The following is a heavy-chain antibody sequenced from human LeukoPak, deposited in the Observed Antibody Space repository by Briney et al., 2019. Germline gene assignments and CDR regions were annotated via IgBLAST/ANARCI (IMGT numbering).Heavy chain of an antibody. D-gene: IGHD5-18*01. CDR2: ISAYNGNT. Sequence: GASVKVSCKASVYTFTSYGISWVRRAPGQGLEWMGWISAYNGNTNYAQKLQGRVTMTTDTSTSTAYMELRSLRSDDTAVYFCAKDSFETGTAMLSVPYFDYWGQGTLVTVSS. CDR1: VYTFTSYG. J-gene: IGHJ4*02. CDR3: AKDSFETGTAMLSVPYFDY. V-gene: IGHV1-18*01.